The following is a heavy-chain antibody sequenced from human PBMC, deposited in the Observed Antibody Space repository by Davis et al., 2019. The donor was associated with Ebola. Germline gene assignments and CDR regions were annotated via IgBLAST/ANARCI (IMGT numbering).Heavy chain of an antibody. Sequence: ASVKVSCKASGYTFTSYYMHWVRQTPGQGLEWMGIINPAVGTTSYAQKFQDRVTMTRDPSTSTVYMELSTLRSEGTAVYYCAREPIVVVATTTGYYYYGLDVWGQGTTVTVSS. J-gene: IGHJ6*02. CDR2: INPAVGTT. D-gene: IGHD2-15*01. CDR1: GYTFTSYY. V-gene: IGHV1-46*03. CDR3: AREPIVVVATTTGYYYYGLDV.